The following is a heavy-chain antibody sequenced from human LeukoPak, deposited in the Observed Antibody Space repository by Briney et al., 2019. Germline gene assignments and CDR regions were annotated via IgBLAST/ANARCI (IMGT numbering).Heavy chain of an antibody. Sequence: GGSLRLSCAASGFIFSNHDMNWVRQAPGKGLEWVSVVSGNGASTDYADSVKGRFSVSRDNSKNTLYLQMNSLRAEDTAVYYCAKEGVGCGSTSCWNNFDYWGQGTLVTVSS. CDR3: AKEGVGCGSTSCWNNFDY. V-gene: IGHV3-23*01. CDR1: GFIFSNHD. CDR2: VSGNGAST. D-gene: IGHD2-2*01. J-gene: IGHJ4*02.